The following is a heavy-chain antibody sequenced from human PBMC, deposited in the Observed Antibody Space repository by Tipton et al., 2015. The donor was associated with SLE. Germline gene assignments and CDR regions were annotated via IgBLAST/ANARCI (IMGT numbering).Heavy chain of an antibody. J-gene: IGHJ4*02. Sequence: SLRLSCAASGFTFSSYAMSWVRQAPGKGLEWVSAISGSGGSTYYADSVKGGFTISRDNSKNTLYLQMNSLRAEDTAVYYCAKDWRSYDSSGPFDYWGQGPLVTVSS. V-gene: IGHV3-23*01. D-gene: IGHD3-22*01. CDR1: GFTFSSYA. CDR2: ISGSGGST. CDR3: AKDWRSYDSSGPFDY.